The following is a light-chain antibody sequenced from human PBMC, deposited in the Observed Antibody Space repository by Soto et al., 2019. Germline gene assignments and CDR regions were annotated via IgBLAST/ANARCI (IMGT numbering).Light chain of an antibody. CDR1: QSVSVY. V-gene: IGKV3-11*01. Sequence: EIVLTQSPATLSLSPGERATLSCRASQSVSVYLAWYQHKPGQAPRLLIYDASNRATGIPARFRGSGSGTDFTLTISSLEPEDFAVYYRQQRSNWPRLTFGGGTKVEIK. CDR3: QQRSNWPRLT. J-gene: IGKJ4*01. CDR2: DAS.